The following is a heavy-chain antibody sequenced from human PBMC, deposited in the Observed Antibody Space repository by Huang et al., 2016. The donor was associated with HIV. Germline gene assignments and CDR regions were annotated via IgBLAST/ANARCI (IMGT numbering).Heavy chain of an antibody. CDR1: GFTFSSYS. CDR2: ISSSSSYI. D-gene: IGHD3-22*01. CDR3: ATAPPYYYDSSGYYYGQDY. J-gene: IGHJ4*02. Sequence: EVQLVESGGNLVKPGGFLRLSCAASGFTFSSYSMNWVRQAPGKGLEWVSYISSSSSYIYYADSVKGRFTISRDNAKNSLYLQMSSLRAEDTAVYYCATAPPYYYDSSGYYYGQDYWGQGTLVTVSS. V-gene: IGHV3-21*01.